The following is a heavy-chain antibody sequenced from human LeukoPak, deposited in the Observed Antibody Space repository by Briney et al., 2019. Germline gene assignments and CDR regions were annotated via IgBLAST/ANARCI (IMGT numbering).Heavy chain of an antibody. CDR1: GGSISSYY. Sequence: SETLSLTCTVSGGSISSYYWSWIRQPPGKGLEWIGSIYYSGSTYYNPSLKSRVTISVDTSKNQFSLKLSSVTAADTAVYYCARLSNGAARNWGQGTLVTVSS. V-gene: IGHV4-39*07. CDR3: ARLSNGAARN. J-gene: IGHJ4*02. D-gene: IGHD6-6*01. CDR2: IYYSGST.